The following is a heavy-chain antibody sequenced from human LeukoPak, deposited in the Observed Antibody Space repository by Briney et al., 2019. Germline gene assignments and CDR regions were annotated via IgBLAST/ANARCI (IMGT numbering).Heavy chain of an antibody. J-gene: IGHJ6*02. CDR2: INPTSGGT. V-gene: IGHV1-2*02. Sequence: GASVKVSCKASGYTFTDYYMQWVRQAPGQGLEWMGCINPTSGGTTYDQKFQGRVSMTRDTSITTAYMELTSLRSDDTAVYYCATHQSDIYYGMYVWGQGTTVTVS. CDR1: GYTFTDYY. D-gene: IGHD2-15*01. CDR3: ATHQSDIYYGMYV.